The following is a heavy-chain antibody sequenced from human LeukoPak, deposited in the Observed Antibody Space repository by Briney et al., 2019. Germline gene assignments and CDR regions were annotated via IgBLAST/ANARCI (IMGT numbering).Heavy chain of an antibody. CDR3: ARMLRGYYYGSGSLPDY. CDR1: GGSISSSNW. CDR2: IYHSGST. J-gene: IGHJ4*02. V-gene: IGHV4-4*02. D-gene: IGHD3-10*01. Sequence: SETLSLTCAVSGGSISSSNWWSWVRQPPGKGLEWIREIYHSGSTNYNPSLKSRVTISVDKSKNQFSLKLSSVTAADTAVYYCARMLRGYYYGSGSLPDYWGQGTLVTVSS.